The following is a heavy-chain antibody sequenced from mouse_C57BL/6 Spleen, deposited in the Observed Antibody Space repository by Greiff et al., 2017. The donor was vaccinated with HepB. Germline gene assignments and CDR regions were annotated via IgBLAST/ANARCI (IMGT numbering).Heavy chain of an antibody. V-gene: IGHV1-82*01. Sequence: VQGVESGPELVKPGASVKISCKASGYAFSSSWMNWVKQRPGKGLEWIGRIYPGDGDTNYNGKFKGKATLTADKSSSTAYMQLSSLTSEDSAVYFCARGELLRDWYFDVWGTGTTVTVSS. CDR2: IYPGDGDT. CDR3: ARGELLRDWYFDV. J-gene: IGHJ1*03. CDR1: GYAFSSSW. D-gene: IGHD3-3*01.